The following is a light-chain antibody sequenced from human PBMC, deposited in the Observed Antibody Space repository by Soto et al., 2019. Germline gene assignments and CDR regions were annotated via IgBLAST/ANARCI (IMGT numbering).Light chain of an antibody. Sequence: SYELTQPPSVSVAPGQTASITCGGDNIGSGSVRWYQQQPGQAPVLVVYDYNDRPSGIPERFSGSNSGNTATLTISRVEAGDEADYYCQLWDSSRDHPWVFGGGTQLTVL. CDR2: DYN. CDR1: NIGSGS. J-gene: IGLJ3*02. V-gene: IGLV3-21*02. CDR3: QLWDSSRDHPWV.